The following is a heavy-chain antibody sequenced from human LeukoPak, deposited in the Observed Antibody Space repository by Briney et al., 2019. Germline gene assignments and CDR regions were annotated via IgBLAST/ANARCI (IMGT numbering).Heavy chain of an antibody. J-gene: IGHJ4*02. D-gene: IGHD4-17*01. Sequence: SETLSLACTVSGGSISSYYWIWIRQPAGKGLEWIGRIYTSGSTNYNPSLKSRVTMSVDTSKNQFSLNLSSGTAADTAVYYCARHDDYGDFFDYWGQGTLVTVSS. CDR1: GGSISSYY. CDR3: ARHDDYGDFFDY. CDR2: IYTSGST. V-gene: IGHV4-4*07.